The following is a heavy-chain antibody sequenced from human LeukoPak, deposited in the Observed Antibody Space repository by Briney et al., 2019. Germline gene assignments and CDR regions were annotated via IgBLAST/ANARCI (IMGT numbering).Heavy chain of an antibody. CDR2: ISGSGGST. V-gene: IGHV3-23*01. D-gene: IGHD3-10*01. CDR3: AKGRNYYGSGSYSIPIYYFDY. J-gene: IGHJ4*02. CDR1: GFTFSSYG. Sequence: GGSLRLSCAASGFTFSSYGMSWVRQAPGKGLEWVSAISGSGGSTYYADSVKGRFTISRDDSKNTLYLQMNSLRAEDTAVYYCAKGRNYYGSGSYSIPIYYFDYWGQGTLVTVSS.